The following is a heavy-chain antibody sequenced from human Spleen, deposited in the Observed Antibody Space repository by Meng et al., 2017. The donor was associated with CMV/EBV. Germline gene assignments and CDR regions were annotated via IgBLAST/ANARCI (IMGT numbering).Heavy chain of an antibody. V-gene: IGHV5-51*01. CDR3: ARVEMTISWAFDY. D-gene: IGHD5-24*01. CDR2: IYPGDSDT. CDR1: GFTFSTYW. Sequence: GESLKISCAASGFTFSTYWMTWVRQAPGKGLEWMGIIYPGDSDTRYSPSFQGQVTISVDKSISTAFLRWTSLKPSDTAVYYCARVEMTISWAFDYWGQGTLVTVSS. J-gene: IGHJ4*02.